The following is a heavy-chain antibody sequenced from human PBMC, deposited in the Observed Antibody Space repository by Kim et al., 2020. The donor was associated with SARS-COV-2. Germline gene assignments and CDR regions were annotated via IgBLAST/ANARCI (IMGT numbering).Heavy chain of an antibody. CDR3: VRTAYSGLRSGMDV. J-gene: IGHJ6*02. D-gene: IGHD5-12*01. Sequence: YAQGFTGRFVFSVDTSVSTAYLQISSLRAEDTAVYYCVRTAYSGLRSGMDVWGQGTTVTVSS. V-gene: IGHV7-4-1*02.